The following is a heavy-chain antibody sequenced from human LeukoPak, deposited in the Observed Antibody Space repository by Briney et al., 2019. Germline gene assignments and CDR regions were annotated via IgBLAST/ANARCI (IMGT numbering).Heavy chain of an antibody. CDR2: TYYTSKWYN. CDR1: GDSVSSSSAT. CDR3: ARGYGYYFDY. J-gene: IGHJ4*02. D-gene: IGHD1-1*01. V-gene: IGHV6-1*01. Sequence: SQTLSLTCDISGDSVSSSSATWHWIRQSPSRGLEWLGRTYYTSKWYNDYAVFVKSRITINPDTSKNQFSLQLNSVTPEDTAVYYCARGYGYYFDYWGQGTLVTVSS.